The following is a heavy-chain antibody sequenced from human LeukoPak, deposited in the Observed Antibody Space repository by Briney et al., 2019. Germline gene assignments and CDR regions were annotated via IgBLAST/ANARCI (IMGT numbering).Heavy chain of an antibody. CDR3: ARGRRWLQSLGLFDY. CDR2: INHSGST. J-gene: IGHJ4*02. V-gene: IGHV4-34*01. D-gene: IGHD5-24*01. Sequence: SETLSLTCTVSGGSISSDYWSWIRQPAGKGLEWIGEINHSGSTNYNPSLKSRVTISVDTSKNQFSLKLSSVTAADTAVYYCARGRRWLQSLGLFDYWGQGTLVTVSS. CDR1: GGSISSDY.